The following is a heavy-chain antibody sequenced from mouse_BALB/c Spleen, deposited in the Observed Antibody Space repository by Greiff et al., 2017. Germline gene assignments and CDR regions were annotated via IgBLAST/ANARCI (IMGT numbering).Heavy chain of an antibody. D-gene: IGHD2-3*01. CDR1: GYSFTGYF. CDR2: INPYNGDT. V-gene: IGHV1-20*02. Sequence: EVQLQQSGPELVKPGASVKISCKASGYSFTGYFMNWVMQSHGKSLEWIGRINPYNGDTFYNQKFKGKATLTVDKSSSTAHMELRSLASEDSAVYYCARCYDGYSYYFDYWGQGTTLTVSS. CDR3: ARCYDGYSYYFDY. J-gene: IGHJ2*01.